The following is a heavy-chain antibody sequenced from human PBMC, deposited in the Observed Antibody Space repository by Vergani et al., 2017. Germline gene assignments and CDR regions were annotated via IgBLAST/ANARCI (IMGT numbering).Heavy chain of an antibody. CDR1: GFTFSSYW. V-gene: IGHV3-7*01. CDR3: ARHGGSGWSLDY. CDR2: IKQDGSEK. J-gene: IGHJ4*02. D-gene: IGHD6-19*01. Sequence: EVHLLESGGGLVQLGGSLRLSCEVSGFTFSSYWMSWVRQAPGKGLEWVANIKQDGSEKYYVDSVKGRFTISRDNAKNSVYLQMNSLRAEDTAVFYCARHGGSGWSLDYWGQGTLVTVSS.